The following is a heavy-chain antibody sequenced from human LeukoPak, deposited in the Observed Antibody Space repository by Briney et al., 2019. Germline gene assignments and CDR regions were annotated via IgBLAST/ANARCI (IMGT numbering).Heavy chain of an antibody. D-gene: IGHD2-2*02. CDR2: INPNSGGT. CDR1: GYTFTGYY. CDR3: ARGPGARDRYCSSTSCYTVANWFDP. V-gene: IGHV1-2*02. Sequence: ASVKVSCKASGYTFTGYYMHWVRQAPGQGLEWMGWINPNSGGTNYAQKFHGRVTMTRDTSISTAYMELSRLRSDDTAVYYCARGPGARDRYCSSTSCYTVANWFDPWGQGTLVTVSS. J-gene: IGHJ5*02.